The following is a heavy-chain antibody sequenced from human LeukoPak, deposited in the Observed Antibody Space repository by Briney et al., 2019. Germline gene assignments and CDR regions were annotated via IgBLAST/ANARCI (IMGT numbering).Heavy chain of an antibody. CDR2: IIPIFGTA. V-gene: IGHV1-69*05. D-gene: IGHD3-3*01. Sequence: GASVKVSCKASGGTFSSYAISWVRQAPGQGLEWMGGIIPIFGTANYAQKFQGRVTKNRDTSTSTVYMELRSLRSEDTAVYYCAREGFPPKISDFWSGLGPYYYYGMDVWGQGTTVTVSS. CDR3: AREGFPPKISDFWSGLGPYYYYGMDV. CDR1: GGTFSSYA. J-gene: IGHJ6*02.